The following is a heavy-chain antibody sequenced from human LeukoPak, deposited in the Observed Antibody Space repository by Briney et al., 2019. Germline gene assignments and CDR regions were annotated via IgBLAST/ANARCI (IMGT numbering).Heavy chain of an antibody. J-gene: IGHJ4*02. CDR1: GFTFSSYW. Sequence: PGGSLRLSCAASGFTFSSYWMSWVRQAPGKGLEWVSGISAGGGTTTYVDSVKGRFTISRDNSKNTLYLQMNSLRAEDTAVYYCARRDSSRSFDYWGQGTLVTVSS. V-gene: IGHV3-23*01. CDR2: ISAGGGTT. CDR3: ARRDSSRSFDY. D-gene: IGHD6-6*01.